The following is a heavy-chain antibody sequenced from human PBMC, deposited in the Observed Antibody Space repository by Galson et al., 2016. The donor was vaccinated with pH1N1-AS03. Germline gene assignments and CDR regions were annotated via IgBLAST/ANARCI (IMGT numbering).Heavy chain of an antibody. J-gene: IGHJ4*02. CDR2: ISSSSSPI. CDR3: ARVSGGSRLLIFDF. CDR1: GFTFSDYD. D-gene: IGHD3-10*02. Sequence: LRLSCAASGFTFSDYDMSWIRQAPGKGLEWVSSISSSSSPIYYADSVKGRFTTSRDNAKNSVYLQMNSLRAEDTAVFYCARVSGGSRLLIFDFWGQGTLVTVSS. V-gene: IGHV3-11*04.